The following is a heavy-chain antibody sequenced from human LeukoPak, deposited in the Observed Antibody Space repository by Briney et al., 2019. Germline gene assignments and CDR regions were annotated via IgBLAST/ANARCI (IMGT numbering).Heavy chain of an antibody. CDR2: IIPMFGTA. CDR3: ARDLEYPFHYGGNPLGY. Sequence: SVKVSCKASGGTFSSYAISWVRQAPGQGLEWMGGIIPMFGTANYAQKFQGRVTITADESTSTAYMELSSLRSEDTAVYYCARDLEYPFHYGGNPLGYWGQGTLVTVSS. CDR1: GGTFSSYA. V-gene: IGHV1-69*01. D-gene: IGHD4-23*01. J-gene: IGHJ4*02.